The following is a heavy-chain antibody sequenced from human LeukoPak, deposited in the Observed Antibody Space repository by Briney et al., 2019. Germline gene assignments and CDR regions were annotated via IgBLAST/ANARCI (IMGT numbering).Heavy chain of an antibody. D-gene: IGHD1-1*01. CDR3: ARRAPTMEYFEY. V-gene: IGHV5-51*01. Sequence: GESLKISCKGSGYSFTNYWISWVRQMPGKGLEWMGVIYPGDSDTRYSPSFQGQVTISADKSITTAYLQWSSLKASDTAIYYCARRAPTMEYFEYWGQGTLVAVSS. J-gene: IGHJ4*02. CDR1: GYSFTNYW. CDR2: IYPGDSDT.